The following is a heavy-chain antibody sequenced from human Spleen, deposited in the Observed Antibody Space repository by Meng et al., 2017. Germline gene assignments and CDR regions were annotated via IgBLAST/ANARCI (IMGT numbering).Heavy chain of an antibody. Sequence: KVSCKGFGYNFATYWIGWVRQMPGKGLEWMGIIYPGDSDTKYSQSFQGQVTISVDRSISTAYLQWSSLKASDTAMYYCARHRYYYDSSGPIPGVNAFDIWGQGTMVTVSS. CDR2: IYPGDSDT. CDR3: ARHRYYYDSSGPIPGVNAFDI. V-gene: IGHV5-51*01. J-gene: IGHJ3*02. CDR1: GYNFATYW. D-gene: IGHD3-22*01.